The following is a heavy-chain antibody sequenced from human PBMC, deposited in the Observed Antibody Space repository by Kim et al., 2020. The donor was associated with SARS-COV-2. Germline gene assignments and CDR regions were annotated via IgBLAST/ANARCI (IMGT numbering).Heavy chain of an antibody. V-gene: IGHV4-34*13. J-gene: IGHJ6*02. Sequence: SLKSRVTLSLDTSKNQFSLKLSSVTAADTAVYYCARDHIRGYYYYYGLDVWGQGTTVTVSS. CDR3: ARDHIRGYYYYYGLDV.